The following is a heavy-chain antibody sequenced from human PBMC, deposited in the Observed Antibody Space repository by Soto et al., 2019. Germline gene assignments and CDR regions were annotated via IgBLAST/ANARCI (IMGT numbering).Heavy chain of an antibody. CDR1: GFTFSSSA. J-gene: IGHJ1*01. Sequence: EVQLLESGGGLVQPGGSLRLSCAASGFTFSSSAMSWVRQAPGKGLDWVSAISGNGDTTYYADSVKGRFTISRDISKNTLYLQMNSLRAEDTAVYYCAKVSGYDLGRTAFQHWGQGTLVTVSS. CDR2: ISGNGDTT. CDR3: AKVSGYDLGRTAFQH. D-gene: IGHD5-12*01. V-gene: IGHV3-23*01.